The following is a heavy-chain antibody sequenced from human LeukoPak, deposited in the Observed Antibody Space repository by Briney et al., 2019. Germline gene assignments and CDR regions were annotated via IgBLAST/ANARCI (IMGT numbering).Heavy chain of an antibody. D-gene: IGHD2-2*01. CDR2: IRYDGSNK. J-gene: IGHJ4*02. CDR3: ANLDTRGYCSSTSCYTFDY. Sequence: GRSLRLSCAASGFTFSSYGMHWVRQAPGKGLEWVAFIRYDGSNKYYADSVKGRFTISRDNSKNTLYLQMNSLRAEDTAVYYCANLDTRGYCSSTSCYTFDYWGQGTLVTVSS. CDR1: GFTFSSYG. V-gene: IGHV3-30*02.